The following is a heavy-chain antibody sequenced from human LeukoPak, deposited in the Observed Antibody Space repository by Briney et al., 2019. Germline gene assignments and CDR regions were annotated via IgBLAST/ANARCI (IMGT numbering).Heavy chain of an antibody. Sequence: GGALRLSCAASGVSSSSYSMNLVRPAPGEGLGRVSYISSSSSTIYYADSVKGRFTISRDKAKNSLYLQMNSLRAEDTAVYYCAREYCSSTSCLYDYWGQGTLVTVSS. CDR3: AREYCSSTSCLYDY. V-gene: IGHV3-48*01. D-gene: IGHD2-2*01. CDR1: GVSSSSYS. CDR2: ISSSSSTI. J-gene: IGHJ4*02.